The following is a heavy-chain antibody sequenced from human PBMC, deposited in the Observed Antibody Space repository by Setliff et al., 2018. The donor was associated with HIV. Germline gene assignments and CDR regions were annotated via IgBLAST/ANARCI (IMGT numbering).Heavy chain of an antibody. CDR2: MLATGTT. CDR1: GGSINSGNY. J-gene: IGHJ4*02. CDR3: ARLGRAIDDGGSSLRLDF. Sequence: KASETLSLTCIVSGGSINSGNYWSWVRQPPGKGMEWIGCMLATGTTNYNPSLKSRVTISMETSNTRFSLWLRSATAADTATYFCARLGRAIDDGGSSLRLDFWGQGMLVTVSS. V-gene: IGHV4-4*09. D-gene: IGHD2-21*01.